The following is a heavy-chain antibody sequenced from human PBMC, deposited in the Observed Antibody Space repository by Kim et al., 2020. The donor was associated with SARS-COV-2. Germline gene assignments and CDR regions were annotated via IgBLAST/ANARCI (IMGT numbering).Heavy chain of an antibody. D-gene: IGHD2-2*01. CDR3: ARGHIVVVPAPILGLGPLYYYYNMDV. V-gene: IGHV4-34*01. CDR1: GGSLSGYS. Sequence: SETLSLTCAVYGGSLSGYSWNWIRQPPGKGLEWIGEINHSGGTTYSPSLKSRVTMSIDTAKNQFSLRLSTVTAADTAVYYCARGHIVVVPAPILGLGPLYYYYNMDVGARGTTVTVPS. J-gene: IGHJ6*03. CDR2: INHSGGT.